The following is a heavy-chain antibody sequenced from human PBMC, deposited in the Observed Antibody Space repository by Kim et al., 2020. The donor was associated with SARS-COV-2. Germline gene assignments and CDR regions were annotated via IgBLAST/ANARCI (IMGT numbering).Heavy chain of an antibody. V-gene: IGHV1-3*01. D-gene: IGHD3-10*01. CDR3: VRGLQGFDY. J-gene: IGHJ4*02. CDR1: GYTFTDYT. CDR2: IYAGSGGT. Sequence: ASVTVSCKASGYTFTDYTLQWVRQAPGQRPEWMGWIYAGSGGTKYSQKFQDRVTITTDTSASTAYMDLTSLRSEDTAVYYCVRGLQGFDYWGQGTLVTVSS.